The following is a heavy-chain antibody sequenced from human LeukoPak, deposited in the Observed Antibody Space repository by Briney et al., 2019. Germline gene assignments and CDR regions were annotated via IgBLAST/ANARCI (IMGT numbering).Heavy chain of an antibody. V-gene: IGHV3-15*01. D-gene: IGHD5-24*01. Sequence: GGSLRLSCAASGFTFSKAWMSWVRQAPGRGLEWVLRVKIKTDGGTTDYAAPVKGRFTISRDDSKNTLYLQMNSLKTEDTAVYYCTTLSGDGYNYDNDYWGQGTLVTVSS. CDR1: GFTFSKAW. CDR2: VKIKTDGGTT. CDR3: TTLSGDGYNYDNDY. J-gene: IGHJ4*02.